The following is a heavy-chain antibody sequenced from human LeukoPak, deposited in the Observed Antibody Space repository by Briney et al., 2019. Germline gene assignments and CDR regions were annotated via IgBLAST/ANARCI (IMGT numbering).Heavy chain of an antibody. CDR2: INAGNGNT. CDR1: GGTFSSYA. CDR3: ARAPEGYSSSWYMDY. Sequence: EASVNVSCKASGGTFSSYAISWVRQAPGQGLEWMGWINAGNGNTKYSQKFQGRVTITRDTSASTAYMELSSLRSEDTAVYYCARAPEGYSSSWYMDYWGQGTLVTVSS. V-gene: IGHV1-3*01. J-gene: IGHJ4*02. D-gene: IGHD6-13*01.